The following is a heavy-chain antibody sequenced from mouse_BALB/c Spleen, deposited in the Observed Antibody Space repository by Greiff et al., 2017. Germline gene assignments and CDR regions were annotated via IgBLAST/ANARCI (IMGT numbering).Heavy chain of an antibody. D-gene: IGHD2-3*01. CDR1: GFSFTSYG. CDR2: ISAGGST. V-gene: IGHV2-9*02. Sequence: VMLVESGPGLVAPSQSLSLTCTVSGFSFTSYGVYWVRQPPGKGLEWLGVISAGGSTNYNSALMTRLSISKNNSKNHVFLRMNSLQTADTARYWCARWLLRAAMDDWGQGTAVTVSS. CDR3: ARWLLRAAMDD. J-gene: IGHJ4*01.